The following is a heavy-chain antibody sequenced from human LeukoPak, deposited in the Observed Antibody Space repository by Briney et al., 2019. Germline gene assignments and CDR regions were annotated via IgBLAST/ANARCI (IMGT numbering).Heavy chain of an antibody. J-gene: IGHJ3*02. CDR3: ARGMGVVPRSFDI. V-gene: IGHV3-21*04. CDR1: GFTFSSYS. D-gene: IGHD2-21*01. Sequence: GGSLRLSCAASGFTFSSYSMNWVRQAPGKGLEWVSSIYSSTSYIYYQDSVKGRFSISRDNAENSLYLEMNSLRAEDTAVYYCARGMGVVPRSFDIWGQGTMATVSS. CDR2: IYSSTSYI.